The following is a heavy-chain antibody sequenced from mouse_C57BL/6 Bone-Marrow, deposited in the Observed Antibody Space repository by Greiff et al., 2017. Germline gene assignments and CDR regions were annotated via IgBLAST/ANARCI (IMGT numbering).Heavy chain of an antibody. CDR3: ARRDCWFAY. Sequence: VKLQQSGPELVKPGASVKISCKASGYTFTDYYINWVKQRPGQGLEWIGWIFPGSGSTYYNEQFKGKATLTVDNSSSTAYMLLSSLTSGDSAVYFCARRDCWFAYWGQGTLVTVSA. V-gene: IGHV1-75*01. CDR2: IFPGSGST. D-gene: IGHD3-3*01. J-gene: IGHJ3*01. CDR1: GYTFTDYY.